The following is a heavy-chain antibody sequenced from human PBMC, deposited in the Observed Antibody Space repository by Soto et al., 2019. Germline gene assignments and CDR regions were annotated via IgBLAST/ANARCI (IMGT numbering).Heavy chain of an antibody. Sequence: QVQPVPSGAEVKKPRASVKVSCKASGYAFSQLYIHWMRQAPGKGLEWMGWIIPNSGRTKLSQYWQCLVSQTRDTCIKSVYRELSGLRSDSMCIYYCARESGGTTATLDDYLLYMGVLGKGTTVSVSS. CDR2: IIPNSGRT. J-gene: IGHJ6*03. D-gene: IGHD4-17*01. V-gene: IGHV1-2*04. CDR1: GYAFSQLY. CDR3: ARESGGTTATLDDYLLYMGV.